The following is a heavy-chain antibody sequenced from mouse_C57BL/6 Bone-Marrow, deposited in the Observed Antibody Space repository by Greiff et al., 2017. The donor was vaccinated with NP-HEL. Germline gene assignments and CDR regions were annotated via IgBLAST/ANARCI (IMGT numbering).Heavy chain of an antibody. CDR1: GFTFTDYY. CDR3: ARSIYYDYADDPFYGMDY. CDR2: IRNKANGYTI. V-gene: IGHV7-3*01. J-gene: IGHJ4*01. D-gene: IGHD2-4*01. Sequence: EVKLVESGGGLVQPGGSLSLSCAASGFTFTDYYMSWVRQPPGKALEWVGFIRNKANGYTIEYSASVKGRFTISRENSQSILYLQMNALRAEDSATYYCARSIYYDYADDPFYGMDYWGQGTSVTVSS.